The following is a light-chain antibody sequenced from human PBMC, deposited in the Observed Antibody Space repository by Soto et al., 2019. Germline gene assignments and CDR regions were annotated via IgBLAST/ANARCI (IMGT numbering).Light chain of an antibody. CDR2: DVS. CDR1: SSDVGGYNY. CDR3: SSYTSSSTLV. V-gene: IGLV2-14*01. Sequence: QSALTLPASVSGSPGQSITISCTGTSSDVGGYNYVSWYQQHPGKAPKLMIYDVSNRPSGVSNRFSGSKSGNTASLTISGLQAEDVADYYCSSYTSSSTLVFGTGTKVTVL. J-gene: IGLJ1*01.